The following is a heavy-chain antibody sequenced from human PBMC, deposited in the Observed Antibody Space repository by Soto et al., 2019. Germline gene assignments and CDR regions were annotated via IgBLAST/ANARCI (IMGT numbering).Heavy chain of an antibody. CDR3: ARDDRYISSSVGYYYYGMDV. Sequence: KTSETLSLTCTVSGGSISSGGYYWSWIRQHPGKGLEWIGYIYYSGSTYYNPSLKSRVTISVDTSKNQFSLKLSSVTAADTAVYYCARDDRYISSSVGYYYYGMDVWGQGTTVTVS. CDR1: GGSISSGGYY. J-gene: IGHJ6*02. V-gene: IGHV4-31*03. D-gene: IGHD6-6*01. CDR2: IYYSGST.